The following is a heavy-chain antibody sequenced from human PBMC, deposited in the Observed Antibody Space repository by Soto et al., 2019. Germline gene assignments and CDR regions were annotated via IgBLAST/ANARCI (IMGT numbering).Heavy chain of an antibody. D-gene: IGHD3-22*01. CDR2: IKSKALGGTT. CDR3: TTDSYSTMIEVRFDY. V-gene: IGHV3-15*07. Sequence: PGGSLRLSCAGSGFAFSNAWMNWVRHVPGKGLEWVGRIKSKALGGTTDFAAPVRGRFAITRDDSRNVAYMQMNSLYTEDTAVYYCTTDSYSTMIEVRFDYWGHGTLVTVSS. CDR1: GFAFSNAW. J-gene: IGHJ4*01.